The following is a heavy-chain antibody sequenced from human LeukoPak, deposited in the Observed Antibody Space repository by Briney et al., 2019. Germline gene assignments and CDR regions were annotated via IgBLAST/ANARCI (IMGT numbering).Heavy chain of an antibody. V-gene: IGHV1-2*02. Sequence: ASVKVSCKASGYTFTGYYMHWVRQAPGQGLEWMGWINPNSGGTNYAQKFQGRVTMTRETSISTAYMELSRLRSDDTAVYYCARSKHYDDAFDIWGQGTMVTVSS. CDR1: GYTFTGYY. D-gene: IGHD3-3*01. CDR3: ARSKHYDDAFDI. J-gene: IGHJ3*02. CDR2: INPNSGGT.